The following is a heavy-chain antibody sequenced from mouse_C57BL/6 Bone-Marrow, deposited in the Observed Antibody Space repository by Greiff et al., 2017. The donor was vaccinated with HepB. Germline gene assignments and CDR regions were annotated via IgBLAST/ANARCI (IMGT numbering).Heavy chain of an antibody. CDR2: IDPSDSDT. CDR1: GYTFTSYW. CDR3: ARDDYGYLYC. D-gene: IGHD2-4*01. V-gene: IGHV1-50*01. J-gene: IGHJ2*01. Sequence: VQLQQPGAELVKPGASVKLSCKASGYTFTSYWMQWVKQRPGQGLEWIGEIDPSDSDTNYNQKFKGKATLTVDTSSSTAYMQLSSRTSEDSAVYYCARDDYGYLYCWGQGTTLTVST.